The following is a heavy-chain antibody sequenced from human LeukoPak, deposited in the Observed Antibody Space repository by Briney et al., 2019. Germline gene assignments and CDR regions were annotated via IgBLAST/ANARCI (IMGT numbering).Heavy chain of an antibody. CDR1: GFTFSSYA. Sequence: GGSLRLSCAASGFTFSSYAMSWVRQAPGKGLEWVSAISGSSGSTYYADSVKGRFTISRDNSKNTLYLQMNSLRAEDTAVYYCAKVVYYYGSGSYYFDYWGQGTLVTVPS. J-gene: IGHJ4*02. CDR2: ISGSSGST. D-gene: IGHD3-10*01. V-gene: IGHV3-23*01. CDR3: AKVVYYYGSGSYYFDY.